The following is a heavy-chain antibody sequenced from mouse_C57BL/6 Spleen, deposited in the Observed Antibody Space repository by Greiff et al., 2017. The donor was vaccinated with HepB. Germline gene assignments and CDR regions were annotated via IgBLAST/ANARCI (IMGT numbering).Heavy chain of an antibody. Sequence: QVQLQQPGAELVKPGASVKLSCKASGYTFTSYWMHWVKQRPGQGLEWIGMIHPNSGSTNYNEKFKSKATLTVDKSSSTAYMQLSSLTSEDSAVYYCASGYDAFAYWGQGTLVTVSA. V-gene: IGHV1-64*01. CDR2: IHPNSGST. CDR3: ASGYDAFAY. D-gene: IGHD2-2*01. CDR1: GYTFTSYW. J-gene: IGHJ3*01.